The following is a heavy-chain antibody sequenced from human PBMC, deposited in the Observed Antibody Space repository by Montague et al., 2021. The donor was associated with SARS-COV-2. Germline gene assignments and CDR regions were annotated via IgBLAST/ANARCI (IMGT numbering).Heavy chain of an antibody. D-gene: IGHD4/OR15-4a*01. J-gene: IGHJ4*02. Sequence: SETLSLACTVSRDSINSYYWGWIRQHPGKRLGWLGYVYSSGTTSYNPSLNSRIAISVDTSKNQFSLRLDSVTAADTAIYYCATLTQSNGDFWGQGALDTVS. CDR2: VYSSGTT. CDR3: ATLTQSNGDF. V-gene: IGHV4-4*08. CDR1: RDSINSYY.